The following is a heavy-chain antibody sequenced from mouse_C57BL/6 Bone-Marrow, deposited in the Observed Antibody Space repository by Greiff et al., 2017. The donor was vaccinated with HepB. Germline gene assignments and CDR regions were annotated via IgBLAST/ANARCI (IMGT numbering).Heavy chain of an antibody. CDR3: ASSGYDCYLAWFAY. D-gene: IGHD2-3*01. J-gene: IGHJ3*01. Sequence: EVQRVESGGGLVKPGGSLKLSCAASGFTFSSYAMSWVRQTPEKRLEGVATISDGGSYTYYPDNVKGRFTISRDNAKNNLYLQMSHLKSEDTATYYCASSGYDCYLAWFAYWGQGTLVTVSA. CDR2: ISDGGSYT. CDR1: GFTFSSYA. V-gene: IGHV5-4*01.